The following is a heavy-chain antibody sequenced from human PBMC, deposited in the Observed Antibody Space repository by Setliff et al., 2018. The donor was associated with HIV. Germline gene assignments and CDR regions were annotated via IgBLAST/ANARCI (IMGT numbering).Heavy chain of an antibody. Sequence: SVKVSCKASGGTFSSYAISWVRQAPGQGLEWMGGIIPIFGTANYAQKFQGRVTITADESTSTAYMELGSLRSEDTAVYYCARDPGGYDSSGFDAFDIWGQGTMVTVSS. CDR2: IIPIFGTA. V-gene: IGHV1-69*13. D-gene: IGHD3-22*01. CDR1: GGTFSSYA. J-gene: IGHJ3*02. CDR3: ARDPGGYDSSGFDAFDI.